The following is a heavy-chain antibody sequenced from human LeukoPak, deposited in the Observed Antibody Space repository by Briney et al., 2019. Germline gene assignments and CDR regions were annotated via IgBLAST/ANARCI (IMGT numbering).Heavy chain of an antibody. Sequence: ASVKVSCKASGYTFTGHHRHWVRQAPGQGLEWMGWINPNSGGTNYAQKFRGRVTMTRDTSISTAYMELSRLRSDDTAVYYCARDSSPWELLRHFDYWGQGTLVTVSS. J-gene: IGHJ4*02. CDR1: GYTFTGHH. CDR3: ARDSSPWELLRHFDY. V-gene: IGHV1-2*02. D-gene: IGHD1-26*01. CDR2: INPNSGGT.